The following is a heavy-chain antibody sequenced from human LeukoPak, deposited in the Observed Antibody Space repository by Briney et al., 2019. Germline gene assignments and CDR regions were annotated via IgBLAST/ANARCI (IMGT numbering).Heavy chain of an antibody. CDR1: GGSVSSGSYH. V-gene: IGHV4-61*01. J-gene: IGHJ4*02. CDR3: ARRVSYYYDSSGYDFDY. Sequence: SETLSLTRTVSGGSVSSGSYHWRWTRQPPGKGLEWNVYIYYSGSTYYYPSLKSRVTISVDTPKIQFSLKLSSVTAADTAVYYCARRVSYYYDSSGYDFDYWGQGTLVTVSS. D-gene: IGHD3-22*01. CDR2: IYYSGST.